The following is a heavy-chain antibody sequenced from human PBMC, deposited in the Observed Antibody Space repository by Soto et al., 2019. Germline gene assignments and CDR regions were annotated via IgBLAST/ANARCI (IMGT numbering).Heavy chain of an antibody. J-gene: IGHJ4*02. CDR2: INHSGST. CDR1: NGSLSGYY. CDR3: ATSSSLFYSYLTY. V-gene: IGHV4-34*01. Sequence: QVQPKQWGAGLLKPSETLSLTCAVYNGSLSGYYWSWIRQAPGKGLEWIGEINHSGSTHYNPSLKSRVSISADTPKMQFSLTLTSVTAADAAVYYCATSSSLFYSYLTYWGQGTLVTVSS. D-gene: IGHD6-13*01.